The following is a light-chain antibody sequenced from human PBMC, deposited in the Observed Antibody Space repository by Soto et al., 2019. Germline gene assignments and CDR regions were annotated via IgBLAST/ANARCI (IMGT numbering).Light chain of an antibody. Sequence: SYELTQAPSVSVSPGQTATIACSGDKLGHKYVCWYQQKPGQSPVLVIYQNNKRPSGIPERFSGSNSGNTATLTISGTQTMDEADYSCQAWDSNTAIFGGGTKLTVL. CDR1: KLGHKY. CDR3: QAWDSNTAI. V-gene: IGLV3-1*01. J-gene: IGLJ2*01. CDR2: QNN.